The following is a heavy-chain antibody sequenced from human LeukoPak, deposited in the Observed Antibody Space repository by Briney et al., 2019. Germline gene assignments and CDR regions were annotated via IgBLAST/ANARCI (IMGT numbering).Heavy chain of an antibody. CDR1: GYTFSEYY. CDR2: IDPSTGGT. CDR3: ARGNNYGSGSLFYG. D-gene: IGHD3-10*01. Sequence: ASVKVSCKTSGYTFSEYYIYWVRQAPGQGLEWMGWIDPSTGGTNYAQNFQGRVTMTRDTSTTTVYMELSSLKSDDTAVYHCARGNNYGSGSLFYGWGQGTLVTVSS. J-gene: IGHJ4*02. V-gene: IGHV1-2*02.